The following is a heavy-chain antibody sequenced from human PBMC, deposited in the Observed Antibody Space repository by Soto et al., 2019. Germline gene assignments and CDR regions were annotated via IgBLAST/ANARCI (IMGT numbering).Heavy chain of an antibody. CDR3: ASRLEATLMITWVDP. D-gene: IGHD3-16*01. CDR1: ADTFNSYS. V-gene: IGHV1-69*01. J-gene: IGHJ5*02. Sequence: QVQLVQSGAEVKKPGSSEMVSCKASADTFNSYSISWLRQAPGQRLEWMGGITPVFGTADYAQSFEDRLTRTADDSPITVYMELSRLRAVDTAGYYLASRLEATLMITWVDPWGHG. CDR2: ITPVFGTA.